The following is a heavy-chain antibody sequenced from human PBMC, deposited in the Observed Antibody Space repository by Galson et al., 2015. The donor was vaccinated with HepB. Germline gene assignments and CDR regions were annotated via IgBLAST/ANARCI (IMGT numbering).Heavy chain of an antibody. D-gene: IGHD3-10*01. V-gene: IGHV1-8*01. CDR2: MNPNSGNT. CDR3: ARSGEAGSGSYLQWAYYYYYYMDV. J-gene: IGHJ6*03. Sequence: SVKVSCKASGYTFTSYDINWVRQATGQGLEWMGWMNPNSGNTGYAQKFQGRVTMTRNTSISTAYMELSSLRSEDTAVYYCARSGEAGSGSYLQWAYYYYYYMDVWGKGTTVTVSS. CDR1: GYTFTSYD.